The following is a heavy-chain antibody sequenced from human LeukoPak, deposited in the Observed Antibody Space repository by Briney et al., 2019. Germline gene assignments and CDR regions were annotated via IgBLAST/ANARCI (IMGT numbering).Heavy chain of an antibody. CDR2: IYYSGST. D-gene: IGHD1-1*01. V-gene: IGHV4-59*01. CDR1: GGSISSDY. J-gene: IGHJ4*02. CDR3: AREYWNDY. Sequence: SETLSLTCTVSGGSISSDYWSWIRQPPGKGLEWIGYIYYSGSTNYNPSLKSRVTISVDTSKNQFSLKLSSVTAADTAVYYCAREYWNDYWGQGSLVTVSS.